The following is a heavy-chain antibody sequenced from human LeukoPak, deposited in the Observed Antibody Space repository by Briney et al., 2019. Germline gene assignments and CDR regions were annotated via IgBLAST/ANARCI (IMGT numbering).Heavy chain of an antibody. J-gene: IGHJ4*02. Sequence: SETLSLTCTVSGGSISSSSYYWGWIRQSPGKGLEWLGSISHTESTYHNPSLKSRVTISVDTSKNQFSLRLSSVTAADTAVYYCARYRGANGYYFDYWGQGTLVTVSS. V-gene: IGHV4-39*07. D-gene: IGHD3-10*01. CDR2: ISHTEST. CDR1: GGSISSSSYY. CDR3: ARYRGANGYYFDY.